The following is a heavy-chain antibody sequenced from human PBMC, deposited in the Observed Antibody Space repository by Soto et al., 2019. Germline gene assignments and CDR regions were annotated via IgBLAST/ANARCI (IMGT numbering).Heavy chain of an antibody. D-gene: IGHD3-22*01. J-gene: IGHJ6*02. V-gene: IGHV3-30-3*01. CDR1: GFTFSSYA. Sequence: GGSLRLSCAASGFTFSSYAMHWVRQAPGKGLEWVAVISYDGSNKYYADSVKGRFTISRDNSKNTLYLQMNSLRAEDTAVYYCARDQRGIVVVITDLLYYGMDVWGQGTTVTVSS. CDR2: ISYDGSNK. CDR3: ARDQRGIVVVITDLLYYGMDV.